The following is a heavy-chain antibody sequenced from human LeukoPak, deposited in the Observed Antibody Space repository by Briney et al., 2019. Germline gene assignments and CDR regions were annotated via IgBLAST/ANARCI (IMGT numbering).Heavy chain of an antibody. V-gene: IGHV5-51*01. D-gene: IGHD6-13*01. J-gene: IGHJ5*02. CDR2: SYPGDSNT. CDR3: ARHPIAGGGAYNWFDP. Sequence: GAFLKISCKGSGYSFTSYWIGWGRPMPGKGREWLVISYPGDSNTRYSPSFQGQVTISVDTSINTAYLQWISLKASDTAIYYCARHPIAGGGAYNWFDPWGQGTLVTVSS. CDR1: GYSFTSYW.